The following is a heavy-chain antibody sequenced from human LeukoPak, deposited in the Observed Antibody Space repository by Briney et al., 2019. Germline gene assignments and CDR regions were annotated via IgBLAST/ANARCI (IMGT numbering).Heavy chain of an antibody. CDR1: GFTFSSYR. Sequence: PGGSLRLSCAASGFTFSSYRMSWVRQAPGKGLEWVANIKQDGSEKYYVDSVQGRFTISRDNAKNSLYLQMNSLRAEDTAVYYCARGGRYFDWLLRVMDGNFDFWGQGTLVIVSS. V-gene: IGHV3-7*01. J-gene: IGHJ4*02. CDR2: IKQDGSEK. CDR3: ARGGRYFDWLLRVMDGNFDF. D-gene: IGHD3-9*01.